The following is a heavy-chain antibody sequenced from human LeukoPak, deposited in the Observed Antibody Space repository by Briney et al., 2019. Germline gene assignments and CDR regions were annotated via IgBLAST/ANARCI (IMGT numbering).Heavy chain of an antibody. CDR2: INPMGGST. V-gene: IGHV1-46*01. Sequence: ASVKVSCKASGYSFTSYYMHWVRQAPGQGLEWMGVINPMGGSTSYAQKFQSRVTMTRDTSTSTVYMELSSLRSEDTAVYYCARLWAYYYDSSGTGYSDYWGQGTLVTVSS. J-gene: IGHJ4*02. CDR1: GYSFTSYY. CDR3: ARLWAYYYDSSGTGYSDY. D-gene: IGHD3-22*01.